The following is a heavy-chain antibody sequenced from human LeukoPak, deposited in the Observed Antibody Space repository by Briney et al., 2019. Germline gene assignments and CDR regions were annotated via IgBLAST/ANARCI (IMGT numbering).Heavy chain of an antibody. D-gene: IGHD3-22*01. V-gene: IGHV4-61*10. CDR2: IYYSGST. Sequence: SETLSLTCTVSGGSISSGSYYWSWIRQPAGKGLEWIGYIYYSGSTNYNPSLKSRVTISVGTSKNQFSLKLRSVTAADTAVYYCARVTGYVIEDYFDYWGQGTLVTVSS. J-gene: IGHJ4*02. CDR1: GGSISSGSYY. CDR3: ARVTGYVIEDYFDY.